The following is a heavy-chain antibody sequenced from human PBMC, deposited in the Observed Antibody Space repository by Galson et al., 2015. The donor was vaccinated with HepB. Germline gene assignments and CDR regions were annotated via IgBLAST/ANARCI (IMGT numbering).Heavy chain of an antibody. V-gene: IGHV4-59*08. CDR3: ASGFMGVADFDY. CDR1: GGSISSYY. J-gene: IGHJ4*02. Sequence: SETLSLTCTVSGGSISSYYWSWIRQPPGRGLEWIGYIYYSGSTNYNPSLKSRVTISVDTSKNQFSLKLSSVTAADTAVYYCASGFMGVADFDYWGQGTLVTVSS. D-gene: IGHD3-3*01. CDR2: IYYSGST.